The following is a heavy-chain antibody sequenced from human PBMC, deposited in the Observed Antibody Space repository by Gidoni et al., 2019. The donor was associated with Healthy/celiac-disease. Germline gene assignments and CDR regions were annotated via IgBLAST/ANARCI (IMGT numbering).Heavy chain of an antibody. CDR3: ARVYSSSWYFDY. V-gene: IGHV4-59*01. Sequence: QVQLQDSGPGLVKPSETLSLSCTVPGRSISSYYRSWIRPPPGKGLEWVGYIYYSGSTNYNPSLKSRVTISVDTSKNQFSLKLSSVTAADTAVYYCARVYSSSWYFDYWGQGTLVTVSS. CDR2: IYYSGST. D-gene: IGHD6-13*01. CDR1: GRSISSYY. J-gene: IGHJ4*02.